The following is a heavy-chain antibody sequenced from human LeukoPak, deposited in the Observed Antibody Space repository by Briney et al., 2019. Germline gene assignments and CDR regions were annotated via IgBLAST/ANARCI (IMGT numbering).Heavy chain of an antibody. Sequence: ASVKVSCKASGYTFSSYYMHWVRQAPGQGLEWMGIINPSGGSTSYTQKFQGRVTMTRDTSTSTVYMELSSLRSEDTAVYYCARDRDSSGWTNWFDPWGQGTLVTVSS. CDR2: INPSGGST. D-gene: IGHD6-19*01. J-gene: IGHJ5*02. CDR1: GYTFSSYY. V-gene: IGHV1-46*01. CDR3: ARDRDSSGWTNWFDP.